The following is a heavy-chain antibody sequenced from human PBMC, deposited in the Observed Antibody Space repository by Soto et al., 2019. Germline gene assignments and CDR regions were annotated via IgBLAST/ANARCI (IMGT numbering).Heavy chain of an antibody. D-gene: IGHD6-13*01. J-gene: IGHJ4*02. V-gene: IGHV4-34*01. CDR1: GGSFSGYY. CDR3: ASPGYSSSWEY. Sequence: QVQLQQWGAGLLKPSETLSLTCAVYGGSFSGYYWSWIRQPPGKGLEWIGEINHSGSTNYNPSLKSRVTISVDTSKNQFSLKLSSVTAADTAVYYCASPGYSSSWEYWGQGTLVTVSS. CDR2: INHSGST.